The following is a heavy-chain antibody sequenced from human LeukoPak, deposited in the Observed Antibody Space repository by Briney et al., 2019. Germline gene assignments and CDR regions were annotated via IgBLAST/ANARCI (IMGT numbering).Heavy chain of an antibody. CDR2: INTNTGNP. Sequence: ASVKVSCKASGYTFTSYAMNWVRQAPGQGLEWMGWINTNTGNPTYAQGFTGRFVFSLDTSVSTAYLQISSLKAEDTAVYYCAREPEVEMATMGAGWGVVVDYWGQGTLVTVSS. J-gene: IGHJ4*02. D-gene: IGHD5-24*01. V-gene: IGHV7-4-1*02. CDR1: GYTFTSYA. CDR3: AREPEVEMATMGAGWGVVVDY.